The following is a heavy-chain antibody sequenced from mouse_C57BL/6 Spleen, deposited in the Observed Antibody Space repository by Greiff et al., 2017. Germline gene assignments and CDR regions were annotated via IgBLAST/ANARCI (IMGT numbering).Heavy chain of an antibody. V-gene: IGHV1-22*01. D-gene: IGHD3-2*02. CDR2: INPNNGGT. CDR1: GYTFTDYN. J-gene: IGHJ3*01. CDR3: ASPDSSGPWFAY. Sequence: EVKLQESGPELVKPGASVKMSCKASGYTFTDYNMHWVKQSHGKSLEWIGYINPNNGGTSYNQKFKGKATLTVNKSSSTAYMELRSLTSEDSAVYYCASPDSSGPWFAYWGQGTLVTVSA.